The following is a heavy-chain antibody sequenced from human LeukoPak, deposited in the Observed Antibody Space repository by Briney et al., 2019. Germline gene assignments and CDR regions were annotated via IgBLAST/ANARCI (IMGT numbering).Heavy chain of an antibody. Sequence: SETLSLTCAVSGGSISSSYWWTWVRQPPGKGLEWIGEINHSGSTNYNPSLKSRVTISVDTSKNQFSLKLSSVTAADTAVYYCARSAYYYDSSGHYRPFDYWGQGTLVTVSS. CDR3: ARSAYYYDSSGHYRPFDY. CDR2: INHSGST. V-gene: IGHV4-4*02. CDR1: GGSISSSYW. D-gene: IGHD3-22*01. J-gene: IGHJ4*02.